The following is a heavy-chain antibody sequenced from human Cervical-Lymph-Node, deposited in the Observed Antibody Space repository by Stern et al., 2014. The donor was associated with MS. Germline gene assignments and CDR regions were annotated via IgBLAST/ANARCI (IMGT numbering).Heavy chain of an antibody. CDR2: MLYDGTYK. CDR1: GFIFSSYD. Sequence: VQLVESGGDVVQPGRSLRLSCAASGFIFSSYDMHWVRQAPGKGLEWVAVMLYDGTYKYFADSVKGRFTISRDNSKNTLYLQMNSLRPEDTAVYYCARDSDASGRAWFDPWGQGTLVTVSS. V-gene: IGHV3-30-3*01. D-gene: IGHD3-10*01. CDR3: ARDSDASGRAWFDP. J-gene: IGHJ5*02.